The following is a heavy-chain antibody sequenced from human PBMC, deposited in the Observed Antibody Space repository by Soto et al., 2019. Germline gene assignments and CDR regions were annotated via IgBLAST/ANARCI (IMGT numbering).Heavy chain of an antibody. D-gene: IGHD3-10*01. CDR1: GFTFDYYW. CDR2: IYSDGTST. J-gene: IGHJ3*01. CDR3: ARGDRGAFDL. V-gene: IGHV3-74*01. Sequence: EVQLVESGGGLVQPGESLRLSCAASGFTFDYYWMHWVRQAPGKGLVWVSRIYSDGTSTTYADSVKGRFTISRDNAKNRVSLQMNRLRADDTAVYYCARGDRGAFDLWGQGTVVTVSS.